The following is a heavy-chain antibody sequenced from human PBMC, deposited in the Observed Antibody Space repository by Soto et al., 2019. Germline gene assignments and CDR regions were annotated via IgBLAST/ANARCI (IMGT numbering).Heavy chain of an antibody. CDR3: ERQLSMSYFDY. CDR2: IYHSGTT. D-gene: IGHD3-22*01. V-gene: IGHV4-59*02. CDR1: GGSVSSYY. J-gene: IGHJ4*02. Sequence: PSETLSLTCTVSGGSVSSYYWSWFRQPPGKGLEWIGYIYHSGTTNYNPSVKSRVTISIDTSKNQFSLKLSSVVAADTAVYYCERQLSMSYFDYWGQGTLVTVYS.